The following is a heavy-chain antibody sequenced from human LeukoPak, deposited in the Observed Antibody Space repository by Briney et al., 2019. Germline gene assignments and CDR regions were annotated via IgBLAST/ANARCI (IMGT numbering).Heavy chain of an antibody. J-gene: IGHJ3*02. D-gene: IGHD1-26*01. Sequence: PSETLSLTCAVSGGSISSGGYSWSWIQQPPGKGLEWIGYIYYSGSTNYNPSLKSRVTISVDTSKNQFSLKLSSVTAADTAVYYCARTKVGAYDAFDIWGQGTMVTVSS. CDR1: GGSISSGGYS. CDR2: IYYSGST. CDR3: ARTKVGAYDAFDI. V-gene: IGHV4-61*08.